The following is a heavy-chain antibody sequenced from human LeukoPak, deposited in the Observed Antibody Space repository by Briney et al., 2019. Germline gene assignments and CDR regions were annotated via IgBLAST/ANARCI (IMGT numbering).Heavy chain of an antibody. J-gene: IGHJ3*01. Sequence: ASVKVSCKASGYTFTSYYIHWVRQAPGQVLEWMGLIKPDGGNTNYAQNFQGRVTLTRDTSTSTVYMELSSLRSEDTAIYYCARIRDGYNDAYDLWGQGTVVTVPS. CDR3: ARIRDGYNDAYDL. D-gene: IGHD5-24*01. V-gene: IGHV1-46*01. CDR2: IKPDGGNT. CDR1: GYTFTSYY.